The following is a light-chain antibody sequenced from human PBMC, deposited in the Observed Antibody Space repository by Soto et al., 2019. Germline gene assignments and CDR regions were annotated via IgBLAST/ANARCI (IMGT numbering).Light chain of an antibody. Sequence: EIVLTQSPGTLSLSPGGRATLSCRASQSVSSSYLAWYQQKPGQAPRLLIYGASSRATGIPDRFSGSGSGTDFTLTISRLEPEDFAVYYCQQYSSSPTYTFDQGTKLEIK. CDR2: GAS. V-gene: IGKV3-20*01. J-gene: IGKJ2*01. CDR3: QQYSSSPTYT. CDR1: QSVSSSY.